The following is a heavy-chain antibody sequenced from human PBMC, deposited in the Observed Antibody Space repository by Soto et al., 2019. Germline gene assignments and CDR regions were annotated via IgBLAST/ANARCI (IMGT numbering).Heavy chain of an antibody. CDR1: GFSLSTGGVG. V-gene: IGHV2-5*02. J-gene: IGHJ6*02. Sequence: SGPTLVNPTQTLTLTCTFSGFSLSTGGVGVGWIRQPPGKALEWLALIYWDDDKRYSPSLKSRLTVTKDASKNQVVLTMTNMDPVDTATYYCVHSRCGGDCFFSYSSHYYYVMSFPAQGTTDPVS. D-gene: IGHD2-21*02. CDR2: IYWDDDK. CDR3: VHSRCGGDCFFSYSSHYYYVMSF.